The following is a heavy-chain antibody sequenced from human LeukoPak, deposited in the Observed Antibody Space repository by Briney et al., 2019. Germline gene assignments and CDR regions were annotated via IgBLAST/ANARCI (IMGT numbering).Heavy chain of an antibody. CDR1: GFTFSSYG. V-gene: IGHV3-30*18. CDR3: AKWRQDCSGGSCSDYYYYGMDV. Sequence: GGSLRLSCAASGFTFSSYGMHWVRQAPGKGLEWVAVISYDGSDKYYADSVKGRFTISRDNSKNTLYLQMNSLRAEDTAVYYCAKWRQDCSGGSCSDYYYYGMDVWGKGTTVTVSS. CDR2: ISYDGSDK. D-gene: IGHD2-15*01. J-gene: IGHJ6*04.